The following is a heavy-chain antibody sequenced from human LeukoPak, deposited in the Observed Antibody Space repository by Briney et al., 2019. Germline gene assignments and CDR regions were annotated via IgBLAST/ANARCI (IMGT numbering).Heavy chain of an antibody. CDR3: ARGYVPGRIVGGLDS. J-gene: IGHJ4*02. V-gene: IGHV3-11*01. D-gene: IGHD1-26*01. CDR1: GFTFSDYY. CDR2: ISNSGTTI. Sequence: GGSLRLSCAASGFTFSDYYMIWIRQAPGKGLEWVSYISNSGTTIYYADSVKGQFTISRDSAKNSLYLQMNSLRAEDTAVYYCARGYVPGRIVGGLDSWGQGTLVTVSS.